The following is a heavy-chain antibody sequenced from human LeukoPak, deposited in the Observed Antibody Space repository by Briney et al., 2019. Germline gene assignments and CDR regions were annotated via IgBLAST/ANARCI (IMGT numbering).Heavy chain of an antibody. CDR2: ISGGGYDT. V-gene: IGHV3-23*01. J-gene: IGHJ4*02. Sequence: GGSLRLSCATSGFTFSNYAMSWVRQAPGMGLEWVSAISGGGYDTFYAASVQGRLTISRDNSRNTLYLHMNSLGAEDTAVYYCAKELEGIGKGVFVSWGQGTLVTVSS. CDR3: AKELEGIGKGVFVS. CDR1: GFTFSNYA. D-gene: IGHD4-23*01.